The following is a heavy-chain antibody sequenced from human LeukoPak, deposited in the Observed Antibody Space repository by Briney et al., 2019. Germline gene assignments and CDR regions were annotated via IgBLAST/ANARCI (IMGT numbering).Heavy chain of an antibody. D-gene: IGHD3-22*01. J-gene: IGHJ4*02. V-gene: IGHV1-2*06. CDR3: ARVGYYESSGYYEY. CDR1: GYTLTDYY. Sequence: ASVKVSCKASGYTLTDYYMHWVRQAPGQGLEWMGRINPNSGGTNYAQKFQGRVTMTRDTSISTVYMELSRLRSDDTAVYYCARVGYYESSGYYEYWGQGTLVTVSS. CDR2: INPNSGGT.